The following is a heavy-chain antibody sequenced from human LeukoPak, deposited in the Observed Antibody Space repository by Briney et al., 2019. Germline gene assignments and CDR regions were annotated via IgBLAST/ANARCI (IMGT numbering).Heavy chain of an antibody. CDR1: GGSISSYY. D-gene: IGHD6-19*01. CDR2: IYYSGST. CDR3: ARDSSGWSDAFDI. V-gene: IGHV4-59*01. Sequence: SETLSLTCTVSGGSISSYYWSWIRQPPGKGLEWIGYIYYSGSTNYNPSLKSRVTISVDTSKNQFSLKLSSVTAADTAVYYCARDSSGWSDAFDIWGQGTMVTVSS. J-gene: IGHJ3*02.